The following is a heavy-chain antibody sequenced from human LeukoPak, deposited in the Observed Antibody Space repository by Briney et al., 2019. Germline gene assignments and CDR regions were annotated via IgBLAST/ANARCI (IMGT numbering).Heavy chain of an antibody. CDR2: ISYDGSNK. V-gene: IGHV3-30*04. D-gene: IGHD3-9*01. J-gene: IGHJ4*02. Sequence: GGSLRLSCAASGFTFSSYAMHWVRQAPGKGLEWVAVISYDGSNKYYADSVKGRFTISRDNSKNTLYLQMNSLRAEDTAVYYCASFNYYDILTGPGYFDYWGRGTLVTVSS. CDR1: GFTFSSYA. CDR3: ASFNYYDILTGPGYFDY.